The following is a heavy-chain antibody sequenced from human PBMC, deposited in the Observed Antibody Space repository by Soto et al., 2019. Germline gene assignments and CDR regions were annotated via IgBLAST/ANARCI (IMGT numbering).Heavy chain of an antibody. CDR3: AKVSRPSRISTPDFDY. V-gene: IGHV3-30-3*01. CDR1: GFTLSSYS. J-gene: IGHJ4*02. Sequence: GGSLRLSCASSGFTLSSYSIHLVRQAPGKGLDWVAVISYDGNTQFYGDSVKGRFIVSRDNSRNTLYLQMNNLRAEDTAVYYCAKVSRPSRISTPDFDYWGQGTLVTVSS. CDR2: ISYDGNTQ.